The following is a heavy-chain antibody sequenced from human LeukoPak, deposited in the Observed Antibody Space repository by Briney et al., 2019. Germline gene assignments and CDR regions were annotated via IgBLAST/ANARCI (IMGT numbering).Heavy chain of an antibody. CDR2: INRSGST. CDR1: GGSFSGYY. D-gene: IGHD3-9*01. V-gene: IGHV4-34*01. Sequence: SETLSLTCAVYGGSFSGYYWSWIRQPPGKGLEWIGEINRSGSTNYNPSLKSRVTISVDTSKNQFSLKLSSVTAADTAVYYCASGLRYFDWLFHDAFDIWGQGTMVTVSS. J-gene: IGHJ3*02. CDR3: ASGLRYFDWLFHDAFDI.